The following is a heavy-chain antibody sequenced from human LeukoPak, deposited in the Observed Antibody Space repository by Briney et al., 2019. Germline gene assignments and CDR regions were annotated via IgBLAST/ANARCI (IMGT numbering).Heavy chain of an antibody. J-gene: IGHJ4*02. V-gene: IGHV1-2*02. CDR3: ARVPYYDILTGYYPY. Sequence: GASVKVSCKASGYTFTGYYMHWVRQAPGQGHEWMGWINPNSGGTNYAQKFQGRVTMTRDTSISTAYMELSRLRSDDTAVYYCARVPYYDILTGYYPYWGQGTLVTVSS. CDR1: GYTFTGYY. D-gene: IGHD3-9*01. CDR2: INPNSGGT.